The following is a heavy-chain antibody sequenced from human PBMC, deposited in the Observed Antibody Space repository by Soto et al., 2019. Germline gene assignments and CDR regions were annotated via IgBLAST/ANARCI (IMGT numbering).Heavy chain of an antibody. Sequence: ASLKVSCNPSGSSFTDYKLHCVRHAPGQGLEWMGWVDPNGGGSNSAQKFQGSVTMTWDTSITTAYLDLTRLTTNDTATYFCATWVDYGDFEGFDFWGQGTLVTVSS. V-gene: IGHV1-2*04. J-gene: IGHJ4*02. CDR3: ATWVDYGDFEGFDF. CDR2: VDPNGGGS. CDR1: GSSFTDYK. D-gene: IGHD4-17*01.